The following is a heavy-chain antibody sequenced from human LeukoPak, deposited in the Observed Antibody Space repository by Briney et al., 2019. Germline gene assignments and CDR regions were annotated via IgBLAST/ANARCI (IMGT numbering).Heavy chain of an antibody. D-gene: IGHD3-3*01. Sequence: SETLSLTCTVSGGSISSSSYYWGWIRQPPGKGLEWIGSIYYSGSSYYNPSLQSRVTISVDTSKNQFSLQLKSVTAADTALYYCARDFQGITTFGVAPPGGFDPWGQGTLVIVSS. CDR3: ARDFQGITTFGVAPPGGFDP. J-gene: IGHJ5*02. CDR1: GGSISSSSYY. CDR2: IYYSGSS. V-gene: IGHV4-39*07.